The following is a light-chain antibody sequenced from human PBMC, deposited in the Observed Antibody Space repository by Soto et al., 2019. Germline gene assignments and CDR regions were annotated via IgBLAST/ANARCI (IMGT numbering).Light chain of an antibody. CDR3: QQYSNWPPWT. CDR1: QSVSSN. V-gene: IGKV3-15*01. J-gene: IGKJ1*01. Sequence: EIVMTQSPATLSVSPGERATLSCRASQSVSSNLAWYQQKPGQAPRLLIYGASTRATGIPARFSGSGSGTDFTLTISSLQSEDFAFYYCQQYSNWPPWTFGQGTKVEIK. CDR2: GAS.